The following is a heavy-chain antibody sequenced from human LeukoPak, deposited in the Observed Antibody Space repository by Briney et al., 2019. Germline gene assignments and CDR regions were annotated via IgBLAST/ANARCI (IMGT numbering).Heavy chain of an antibody. J-gene: IGHJ4*02. CDR2: INPNSGGT. D-gene: IGHD3-9*01. V-gene: IGHV1-2*02. Sequence: ASVKVSCTASGYTFTGYYMHRVRQAPGQGLEWMGWINPNSGGTNYAQKFQGRVTMTRDTSISTAYMELSRLRSDDTAVYYCARGKVLRYFDWLLGSHWGQGTLVTVSS. CDR3: ARGKVLRYFDWLLGSH. CDR1: GYTFTGYY.